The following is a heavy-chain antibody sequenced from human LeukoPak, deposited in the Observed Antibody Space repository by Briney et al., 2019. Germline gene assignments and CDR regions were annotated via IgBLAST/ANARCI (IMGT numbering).Heavy chain of an antibody. Sequence: PGRSLRLSCAASGFTFSTYGIHWVRQAPGKGLEWVAVISNTGSNKYYADSVKGRFTVSRDNSKNTVYLQMNSLRTEDTAVYYCAKWGCGYYFDYWGQGTLVTVPS. CDR2: ISNTGSNK. V-gene: IGHV3-30*18. D-gene: IGHD2-8*02. CDR3: AKWGCGYYFDY. J-gene: IGHJ4*02. CDR1: GFTFSTYG.